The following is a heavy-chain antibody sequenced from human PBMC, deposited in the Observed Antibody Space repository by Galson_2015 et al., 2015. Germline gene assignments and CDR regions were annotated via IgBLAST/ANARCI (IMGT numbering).Heavy chain of an antibody. CDR3: ARVAGSGYDLDAFDI. J-gene: IGHJ3*02. Sequence: SVKVSCKASGYTFTSYGISWVRQAPGQGLEWMGWISAYNGNTNYAQKLQGRVTMTTDTSTSTAYMELRSLRSDDTAVYYCARVAGSGYDLDAFDIWGQGTMVTVSS. CDR2: ISAYNGNT. V-gene: IGHV1-18*01. D-gene: IGHD5-12*01. CDR1: GYTFTSYG.